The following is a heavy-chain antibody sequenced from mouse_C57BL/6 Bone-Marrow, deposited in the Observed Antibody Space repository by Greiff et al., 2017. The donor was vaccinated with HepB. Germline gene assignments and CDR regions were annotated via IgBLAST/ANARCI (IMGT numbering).Heavy chain of an antibody. D-gene: IGHD2-14*01. J-gene: IGHJ3*01. CDR3: ARDAYRPFAY. V-gene: IGHV7-1*01. CDR2: SRNKANDYTT. Sequence: EVKVVESGGGLVQSGRSLRLSCATSGFTFSDFYMEWVRQAPGKGLEWIAASRNKANDYTTEYSASVKGRFIVSRDTSQSILYLQMNALRAEDTAIYYCARDAYRPFAYWGEGPLVTVSA. CDR1: GFTFSDFY.